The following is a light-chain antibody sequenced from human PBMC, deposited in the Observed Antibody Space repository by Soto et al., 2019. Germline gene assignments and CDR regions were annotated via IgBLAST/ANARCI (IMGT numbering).Light chain of an antibody. CDR2: WAS. CDR3: QQYYGTPLT. V-gene: IGKV4-1*01. CDR1: QSVLYSSNNKNY. Sequence: DIVMTQSPDSLAVSLGERATINCKSSQSVLYSSNNKNYLAWYQQKPGQPPKLLIYWASTRESGVPDRFSGSGSGTDFTLTISSLQAEYVAVYYCQQYYGTPLTFGGGTKVEIK. J-gene: IGKJ4*01.